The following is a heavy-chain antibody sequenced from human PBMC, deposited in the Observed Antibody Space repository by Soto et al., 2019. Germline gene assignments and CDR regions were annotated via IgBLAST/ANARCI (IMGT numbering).Heavy chain of an antibody. D-gene: IGHD1-26*01. J-gene: IGHJ6*02. V-gene: IGHV1-2*02. CDR2: INPKSVAT. CDR1: GYSVSDYF. Sequence: QVQLVQSGAEVKKSGASVKVSCKASGYSVSDYFIQWVRQAPGQGPEWVAWINPKSVATNYAKKFQGRVSLTWDTSFSTAYMDLTRLRPDDTAVYYCARIRWGLDYYNGMDVWGQGTTVIVSS. CDR3: ARIRWGLDYYNGMDV.